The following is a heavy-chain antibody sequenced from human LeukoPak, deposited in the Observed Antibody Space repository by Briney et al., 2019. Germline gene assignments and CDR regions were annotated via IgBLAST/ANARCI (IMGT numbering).Heavy chain of an antibody. CDR2: IYSGGRT. CDR3: ARGLGRELDGAFDI. CDR1: SQIVSSNY. D-gene: IGHD3-10*01. V-gene: IGHV3-53*01. J-gene: IGHJ3*02. Sequence: GGSLRLSCQASSQIVSSNYMTCDSQAPGKGLEWVSVIYSGGRTYYADSVKGRFTISRDNSRNTLYLQMNCLRAEDSAVYYCARGLGRELDGAFDIWGQGTMVTVSS.